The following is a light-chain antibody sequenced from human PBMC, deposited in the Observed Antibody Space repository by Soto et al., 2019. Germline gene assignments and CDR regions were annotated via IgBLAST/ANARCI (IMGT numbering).Light chain of an antibody. CDR1: SSDVGGYKY. CDR2: DVS. Sequence: QSALTQPRSVSGSPGQSVTISCTGTSSDVGGYKYVSWYQQPPGKAPKLMISDVSKRPSGVPDRFSGSKSGNTASLTISGLQAEDEADYYCCSYAASDSLVFGGGTKLTVL. J-gene: IGLJ2*01. V-gene: IGLV2-11*01. CDR3: CSYAASDSLV.